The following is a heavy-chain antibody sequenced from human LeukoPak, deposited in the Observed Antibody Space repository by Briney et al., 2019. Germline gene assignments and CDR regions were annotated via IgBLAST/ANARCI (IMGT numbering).Heavy chain of an antibody. CDR2: IIPIFGTA. V-gene: IGHV1-69*05. CDR1: GGTFSSYA. J-gene: IGHJ6*03. CDR3: ARGVDSSTPRRGYYYYMDV. Sequence: SVKVSCKASGGTFSSYAISWVRQAPGQGLEWMGGIIPIFGTANYAQKFQGRVTITTDESTSTAYMELSSLRSEDTAVYYCARGVDSSTPRRGYYYYMDVWGKGTTVTVSS. D-gene: IGHD6-13*01.